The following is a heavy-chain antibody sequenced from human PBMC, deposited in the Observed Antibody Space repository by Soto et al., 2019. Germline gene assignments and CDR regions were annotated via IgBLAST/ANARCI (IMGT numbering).Heavy chain of an antibody. J-gene: IGHJ6*02. D-gene: IGHD5-12*01. Sequence: PGGSLRLSCAASGFTVSSNYMSWVRQAPGKGLEWVSVIYSGGSTYYADSVKGRFTISRDNSKNTLYLQMNSLRAEDTAVYYRARNSGYDYVHGMDVWGQGTTVTVSS. CDR3: ARNSGYDYVHGMDV. V-gene: IGHV3-53*01. CDR2: IYSGGST. CDR1: GFTVSSNY.